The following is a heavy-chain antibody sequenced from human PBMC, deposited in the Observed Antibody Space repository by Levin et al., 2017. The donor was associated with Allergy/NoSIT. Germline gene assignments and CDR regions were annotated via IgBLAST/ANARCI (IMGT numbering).Heavy chain of an antibody. V-gene: IGHV5-51*01. D-gene: IGHD1-1*01. CDR2: IYPGDSDT. Sequence: GGSLRLSCQGSGYSFTSYWIGWVRQMPGKGLEWMGIIYPGDSDTRYSPSFQGQVTISADKSISAAYLQWSSLKASDTAIYYCARRGTRDYYYYMDVWGKGTTVTVSS. CDR3: ARRGTRDYYYYMDV. J-gene: IGHJ6*03. CDR1: GYSFTSYW.